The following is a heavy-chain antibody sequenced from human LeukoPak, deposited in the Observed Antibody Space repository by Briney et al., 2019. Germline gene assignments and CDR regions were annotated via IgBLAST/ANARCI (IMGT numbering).Heavy chain of an antibody. V-gene: IGHV3-43*02. D-gene: IGHD1-26*01. Sequence: PGGSLRLSCAASGFAFADYAMHWVRHIPEKGLECVAHIHADGGRTFYADSVKGRFTVSRDNGKNSLFLQMDSLTSDDTALYYCSTWAFHHGSDVWGQGATVIVSS. CDR3: STWAFHHGSDV. CDR2: IHADGGRT. CDR1: GFAFADYA. J-gene: IGHJ6*02.